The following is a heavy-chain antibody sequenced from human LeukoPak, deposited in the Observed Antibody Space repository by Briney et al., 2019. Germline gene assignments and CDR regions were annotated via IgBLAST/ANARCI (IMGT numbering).Heavy chain of an antibody. CDR3: ARDHYYDSSGYYPPDY. J-gene: IGHJ4*02. V-gene: IGHV1-69*04. CDR2: IIPILGIA. CDR1: GGTFSSYA. Sequence: SVKVSCKASGGTFSSYAISWVRQAPGQGLEWMGRIIPILGIANYAQKFQGRVTITADKSTSTAYMELSSLRSEDTAVYYCARDHYYDSSGYYPPDYWGQGTLVTVSS. D-gene: IGHD3-22*01.